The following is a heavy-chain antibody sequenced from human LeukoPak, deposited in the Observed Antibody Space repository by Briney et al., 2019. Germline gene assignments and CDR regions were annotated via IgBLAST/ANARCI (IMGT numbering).Heavy chain of an antibody. CDR2: INHSGRT. D-gene: IGHD6-13*01. CDR3: ARMYSSSWSWGDAFDI. Sequence: SETLSLTCAVYGGSFSGYYCSWIRQPPGKGLEWVGEINHSGRTNNNPSLKSRVTISVDTSKNQFSLKLSSVTAADRAVYCCARMYSSSWSWGDAFDIWGQGTMVTVSS. V-gene: IGHV4-34*01. J-gene: IGHJ3*02. CDR1: GGSFSGYY.